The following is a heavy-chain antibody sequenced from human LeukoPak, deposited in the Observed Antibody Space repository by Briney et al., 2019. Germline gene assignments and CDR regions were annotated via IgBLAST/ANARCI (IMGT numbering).Heavy chain of an antibody. V-gene: IGHV3-74*03. CDR1: GVTLSSYW. Sequence: GGSLRLSCAASGVTLSSYWMHWVRQAPGKGLVWVSRTNSDGSNTKYADSVKGRFTISRDNAKNTLYLQMNSLRAEDTAIYYCTKGGSRHADTWGQGTLVTVSS. D-gene: IGHD6-13*01. CDR3: TKGGSRHADT. J-gene: IGHJ5*02. CDR2: TNSDGSNT.